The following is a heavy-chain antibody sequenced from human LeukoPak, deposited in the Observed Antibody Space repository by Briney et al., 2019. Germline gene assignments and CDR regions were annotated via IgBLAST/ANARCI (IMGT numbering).Heavy chain of an antibody. CDR3: ARPRVVPAAIYGWDAFDL. Sequence: GASVKVSCKASGGTFTSYAISWGRQAPGQGVEWRGGIIPIFGTANYAQKFQGRVTITTDESTSTAYMELRSLRSEDTAVYYCARPRVVPAAIYGWDAFDLWGQGTMVTVSS. J-gene: IGHJ3*01. CDR1: GGTFTSYA. D-gene: IGHD2-2*01. CDR2: IIPIFGTA. V-gene: IGHV1-69*05.